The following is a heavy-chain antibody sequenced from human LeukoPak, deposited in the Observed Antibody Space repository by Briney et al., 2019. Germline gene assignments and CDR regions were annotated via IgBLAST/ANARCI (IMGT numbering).Heavy chain of an antibody. CDR3: ARWTDTFGGVNGFVDY. J-gene: IGHJ4*02. D-gene: IGHD3-16*01. V-gene: IGHV3-74*01. CDR1: GFTFSSYW. Sequence: PGGSLRLSCAASGFTFSSYWMHWVRQAPGKELVWVSRINSDGSSTSYADSVKGRFTISRDNAKNSLYLQMNSLRAEDTAVYYCARWTDTFGGVNGFVDYWGQGTLVTVSS. CDR2: INSDGSST.